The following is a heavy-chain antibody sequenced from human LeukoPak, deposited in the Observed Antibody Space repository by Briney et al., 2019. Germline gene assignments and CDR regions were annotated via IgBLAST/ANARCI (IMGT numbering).Heavy chain of an antibody. D-gene: IGHD2-15*01. V-gene: IGHV4-61*01. CDR3: ARDCSGGSCYGAFDI. CDR2: IYDSGST. Sequence: SETLSLTCTVSGGSVSSGSYYWSWVRQPPGKGLEWIGYIYDSGSTYYNPSLKSRITISVDTSENRFSLKLSSVTATDTAVYYCARDCSGGSCYGAFDIWGRGTMVTVSS. CDR1: GGSVSSGSYY. J-gene: IGHJ3*02.